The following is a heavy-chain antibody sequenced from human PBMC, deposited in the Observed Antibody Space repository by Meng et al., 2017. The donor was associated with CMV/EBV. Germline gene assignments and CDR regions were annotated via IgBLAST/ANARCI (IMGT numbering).Heavy chain of an antibody. CDR1: GYTFTIYD. D-gene: IGHD1-14*01. Sequence: SLTLSCTASGYTFTIYDINWVRQAAGQGLEWMGWMNPNSGNTGYAQKFQGRVTITRNTSINTAYMELSSLRSEDTAVYYCARRFTTYYFGMDVWGQGTTVTVSS. CDR3: ARRFTTYYFGMDV. V-gene: IGHV1-8*03. J-gene: IGHJ6*02. CDR2: MNPNSGNT.